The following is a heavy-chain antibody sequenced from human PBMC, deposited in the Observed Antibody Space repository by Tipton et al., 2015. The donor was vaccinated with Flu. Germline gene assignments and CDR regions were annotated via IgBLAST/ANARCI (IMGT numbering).Heavy chain of an antibody. CDR3: ARDKGGGTYTFDV. J-gene: IGHJ3*01. D-gene: IGHD1-1*01. CDR1: GYTFTSYN. Sequence: QLVQSGPEVKKPGASVKVSCKASGYTFTSYNIHWVRQAPGQGLEWMGIIYPAGGGVSYAQKFQGRVIMTRDKSTGTVYMELSSLRSEDTAMYYCARDKGGGTYTFDVWGQGTMVTVSS. CDR2: IYPAGGGV. V-gene: IGHV1-46*01.